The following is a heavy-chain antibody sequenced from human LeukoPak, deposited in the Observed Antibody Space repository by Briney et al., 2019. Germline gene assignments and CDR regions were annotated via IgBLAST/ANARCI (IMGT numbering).Heavy chain of an antibody. CDR2: ISGTSSYR. D-gene: IGHD3-3*01. Sequence: GGSLRLSCAASGFTFSRYTMNWVRQVPGKGLEWVSSISGTSSYRYYAESVKGRFSISRDDATNSVYLQMNSLRVEDTAVYYCARDASPYDSINWFDPWGQGALVTVSS. V-gene: IGHV3-21*01. J-gene: IGHJ5*02. CDR1: GFTFSRYT. CDR3: ARDASPYDSINWFDP.